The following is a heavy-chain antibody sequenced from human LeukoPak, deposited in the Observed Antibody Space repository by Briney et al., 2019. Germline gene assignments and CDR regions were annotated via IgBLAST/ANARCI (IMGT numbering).Heavy chain of an antibody. Sequence: PGGSLRLSCAASGFTFSSYAMSWVRQAPGKGLEWVSAISGSGGSTYYADSVKGRFTISRDNSKNTLYLQMNSLRAEDTAVYYCAREGSSSWYFNYYGMDVWGQGTTVTVSS. CDR3: AREGSSSWYFNYYGMDV. J-gene: IGHJ6*02. D-gene: IGHD6-13*01. V-gene: IGHV3-23*01. CDR1: GFTFSSYA. CDR2: ISGSGGST.